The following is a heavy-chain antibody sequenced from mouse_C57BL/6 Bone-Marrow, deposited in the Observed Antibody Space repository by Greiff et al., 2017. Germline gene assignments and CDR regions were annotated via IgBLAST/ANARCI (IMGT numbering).Heavy chain of an antibody. D-gene: IGHD1-2*01. CDR1: GYAFSSSW. V-gene: IGHV1-82*01. J-gene: IGHJ3*01. CDR3: ARGVLRRCAY. Sequence: QVQLKESGPELVKPGASVKISCKASGYAFSSSWMNWVKQRPGKGLEWIGRIYPGAGDTNYNGKFKGKATLTADKSSSTAYMQLSSLTSEDSAVYFCARGVLRRCAYWGQGTLVTVSA. CDR2: IYPGAGDT.